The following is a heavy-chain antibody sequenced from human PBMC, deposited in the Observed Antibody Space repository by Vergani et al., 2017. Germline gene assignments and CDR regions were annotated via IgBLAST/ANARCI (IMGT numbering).Heavy chain of an antibody. J-gene: IGHJ4*02. D-gene: IGHD2-21*02. CDR3: AKYLRDSTDGLPDS. Sequence: QVQLVESAGGVVQPGGSLILSCAASGFTFSNFGMHWIRQAPGKGLEWLAYIGKEGINTRYRDAVKGRFTVSRDNSKDILYLQMDSLRSEDTALYYCAKYLRDSTDGLPDSWGPGNLVIVSS. V-gene: IGHV3-30*02. CDR2: IGKEGINT. CDR1: GFTFSNFG.